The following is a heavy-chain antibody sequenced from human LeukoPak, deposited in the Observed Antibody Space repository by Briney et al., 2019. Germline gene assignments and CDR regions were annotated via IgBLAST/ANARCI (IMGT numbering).Heavy chain of an antibody. CDR1: GFTFSSYE. V-gene: IGHV3-48*03. D-gene: IGHD3-10*01. J-gene: IGHJ4*02. CDR2: ISRSGSTI. Sequence: SGGSLRLSCAASGFTFSSYEMNWVRQAPGKGLEWVSYISRSGSTIYYADSVKGRFTISRDNAKNSLYLQMNSLRAEDTALYYCARIALRQPGYWGQGTLVTVSS. CDR3: ARIALRQPGY.